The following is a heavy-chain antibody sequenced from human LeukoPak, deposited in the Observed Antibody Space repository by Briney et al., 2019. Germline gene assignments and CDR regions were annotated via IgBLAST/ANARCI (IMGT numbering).Heavy chain of an antibody. CDR1: GFTFGGYG. V-gene: IGHV3-33*01. CDR3: TRYNSDHFDY. D-gene: IGHD6-19*01. CDR2: IAYDGSRA. Sequence: AGSLRLSCAGSGFTFGGYGLHWFRQTPGKGLEWVAGIAYDGSRAHYADSVKGRFTISRDNSKNTMSVQMGDLRAEDTAVYYCTRYNSDHFDYWGQGTLVTVSS. J-gene: IGHJ4*02.